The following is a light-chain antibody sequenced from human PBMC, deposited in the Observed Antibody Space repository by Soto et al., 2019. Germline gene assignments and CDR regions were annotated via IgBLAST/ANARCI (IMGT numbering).Light chain of an antibody. CDR3: QQWKNWPPIT. J-gene: IGKJ5*01. Sequence: EIVLTQSPGTLSLSPGETATLSCRASQSVDKFLAWYQQRPGQPPRLLIFDSSNRATGVPVRFSGTGSGTVFTLTIGSLEPEDSALYYCQQWKNWPPITFGQGTRLEIK. CDR1: QSVDKF. V-gene: IGKV3-11*01. CDR2: DSS.